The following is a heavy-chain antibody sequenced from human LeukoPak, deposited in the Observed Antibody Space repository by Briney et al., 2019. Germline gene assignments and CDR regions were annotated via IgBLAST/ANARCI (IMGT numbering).Heavy chain of an antibody. Sequence: ASVKVSCKASGYTFTGYYMHWVRQAPGQGLAWMGWINPNSGGTNYAQKFQGRGTMTSDTSISTAYMELSRLRSDDTAVYYCAAEGGSYRPFDYWGQGTLVTVSS. V-gene: IGHV1-2*02. CDR2: INPNSGGT. J-gene: IGHJ4*02. CDR1: GYTFTGYY. CDR3: AAEGGSYRPFDY. D-gene: IGHD3-16*02.